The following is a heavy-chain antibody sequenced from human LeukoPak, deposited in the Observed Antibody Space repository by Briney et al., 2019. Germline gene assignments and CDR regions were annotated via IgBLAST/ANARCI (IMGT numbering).Heavy chain of an antibody. CDR1: GYTFTTYE. J-gene: IGHJ4*02. Sequence: ASVKVSCKASGYTFTTYEIHWVRQATGQGLEWMGWMNPNSGNTAYVQKFQGRLTFTRATSINTAYMELSSLRSEDTAVYYCARGASRSFDYWGQGTLVTVSS. CDR2: MNPNSGNT. CDR3: ARGASRSFDY. V-gene: IGHV1-8*03.